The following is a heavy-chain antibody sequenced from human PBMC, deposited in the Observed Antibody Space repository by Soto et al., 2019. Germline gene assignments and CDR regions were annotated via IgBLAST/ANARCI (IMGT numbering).Heavy chain of an antibody. D-gene: IGHD1-1*01. Sequence: EVQLVESGGGLVQPGGSLRLSCAASGFIFSTYSVSWVRQAPGKGLEWVSYISSIGSTVYYADSVKGRFTISRDNAKNSLYLQMNSLRAEDTAVYHCARDLDVGSTGPFGPWGQGTLVTVSS. CDR3: ARDLDVGSTGPFGP. J-gene: IGHJ5*02. CDR2: ISSIGSTV. CDR1: GFIFSTYS. V-gene: IGHV3-48*01.